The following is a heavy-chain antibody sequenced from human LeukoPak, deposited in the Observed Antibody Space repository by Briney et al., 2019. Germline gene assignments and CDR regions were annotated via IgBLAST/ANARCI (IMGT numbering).Heavy chain of an antibody. D-gene: IGHD2-2*01. J-gene: IGHJ4*02. CDR2: IYHSGST. CDR3: ARPICSSTSCSAFDY. Sequence: SETLSLTCAVSGYSISSGYYRDWIRQPPGKGLEWIGSIYHSGSTYYNPSLKSRVTISVDTSKNQFSLKLSSVTAAGTAVYYCARPICSSTSCSAFDYWGQGTLVTVSS. CDR1: GYSISSGYY. V-gene: IGHV4-38-2*01.